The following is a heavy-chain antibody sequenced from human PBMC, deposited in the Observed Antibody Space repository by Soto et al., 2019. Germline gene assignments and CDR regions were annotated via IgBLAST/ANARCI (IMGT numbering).Heavy chain of an antibody. CDR1: GFTVSSNY. D-gene: IGHD3-10*01. Sequence: GGSLRLSCAASGFTVSSNYMSWVRQAPGKGLEWVSVIYSGGSTYYADSVKGRFTISRDNSKNTLYLQMNSLRAEDTAVYYCARDDNTMVRGVYDCWGQGSPVTVSS. CDR3: ARDDNTMVRGVYDC. CDR2: IYSGGST. J-gene: IGHJ4*02. V-gene: IGHV3-66*01.